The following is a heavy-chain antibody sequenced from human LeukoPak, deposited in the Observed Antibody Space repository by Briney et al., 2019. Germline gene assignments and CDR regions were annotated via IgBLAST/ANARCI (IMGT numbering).Heavy chain of an antibody. CDR2: IYYSGST. D-gene: IGHD3-22*01. Sequence: SQTLSLTCTVSGGSISSGGYYWSWIRQHPGEGLEWIGYIYYSGSTYYNPSLKSRVTISVDTSKNQFSLKLSSVTAADTAVYYCARRGQYYYDSSSYFDYWGQGTLVTVSS. V-gene: IGHV4-31*03. CDR3: ARRGQYYYDSSSYFDY. J-gene: IGHJ4*02. CDR1: GGSISSGGYY.